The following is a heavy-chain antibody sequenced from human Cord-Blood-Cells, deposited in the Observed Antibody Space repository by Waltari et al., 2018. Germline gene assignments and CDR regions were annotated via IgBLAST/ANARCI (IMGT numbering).Heavy chain of an antibody. D-gene: IGHD2-15*01. J-gene: IGHJ3*02. CDR1: GGSFSGYS. V-gene: IGHV4-34*01. Sequence: QVQLQQWGAGLLMPSETLSLTCAVCGGSFSGYSWNGTRQPPGKGLEWIGEINHSGSTNYNPSLKSRVTISVDTSKNQFSLKLSSVTAADTAVYYCAREVVVAATPGGAFDIWGQGTMVTVSS. CDR2: INHSGST. CDR3: AREVVVAATPGGAFDI.